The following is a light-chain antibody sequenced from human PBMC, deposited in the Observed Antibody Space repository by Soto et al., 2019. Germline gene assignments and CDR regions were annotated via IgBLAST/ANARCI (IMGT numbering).Light chain of an antibody. J-gene: IGKJ4*01. CDR1: QGVSSY. Sequence: EIMLTQSPATLSLSPGERATLSCRASQGVSSYLAWYQQKPGQAPRFLIYDASNRATGIPARFSGSGSGTDFTLTISRLEPEDFAVYYCQQRSNWPLTFGGGTKVDI. V-gene: IGKV3-11*01. CDR2: DAS. CDR3: QQRSNWPLT.